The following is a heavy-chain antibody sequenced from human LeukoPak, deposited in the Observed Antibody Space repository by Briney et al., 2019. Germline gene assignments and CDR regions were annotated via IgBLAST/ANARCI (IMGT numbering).Heavy chain of an antibody. V-gene: IGHV4-39*07. CDR1: GGSISLSTYY. Sequence: PSETLSLTCTVSGGSISLSTYYWGWIRQPPGKGLDWIGSIYYSGNTYYNPSLKSRVTILVDTSKNQFSLKLSSVTAADTAVYYCARVGQLAFDYWGQGTLVTVSS. CDR2: IYYSGNT. J-gene: IGHJ4*02. D-gene: IGHD2-2*01. CDR3: ARVGQLAFDY.